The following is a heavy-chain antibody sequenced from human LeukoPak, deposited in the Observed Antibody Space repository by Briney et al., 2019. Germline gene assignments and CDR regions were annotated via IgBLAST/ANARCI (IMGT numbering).Heavy chain of an antibody. CDR2: INPTGGSA. CDR1: GYTFTNYY. D-gene: IGHD6-13*01. CDR3: ARDRSGSRWRWFDP. V-gene: IGHV1-46*01. Sequence: GASVKVSCKASGYTFTNYYIHWVRQAPGQGLEWMGIINPTGGSASYAQKFQGGVSMTSDTSTSTLYLELSSLRSEDTAVYYCARDRSGSRWRWFDPWGQGTLVTVSS. J-gene: IGHJ5*02.